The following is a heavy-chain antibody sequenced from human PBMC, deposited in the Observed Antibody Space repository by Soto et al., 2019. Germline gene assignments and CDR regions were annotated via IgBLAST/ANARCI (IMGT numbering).Heavy chain of an antibody. Sequence: SETLSLTCTVSGGPISSYYWSWIRQPPGKGLEWIGYIYYSGSTNYNPSLKSRVTISVDTSKNQFSLKLSSVTAADTAVYYCARASDCTNGVCYSSFDYWGQGTLVTVSS. CDR2: IYYSGST. J-gene: IGHJ4*02. CDR1: GGPISSYY. V-gene: IGHV4-59*01. CDR3: ARASDCTNGVCYSSFDY. D-gene: IGHD2-8*01.